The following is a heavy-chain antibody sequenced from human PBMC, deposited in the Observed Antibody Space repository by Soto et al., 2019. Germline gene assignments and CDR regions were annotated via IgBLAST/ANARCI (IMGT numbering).Heavy chain of an antibody. CDR1: GFTFSSYS. CDR3: ASDSVYYVDY. D-gene: IGHD6-19*01. V-gene: IGHV3-48*04. J-gene: IGHJ4*02. Sequence: EVQLVESGGGLVQPGGSLRLSCAASGFTFSSYSMNWVRQAPRKGLEWVSYISSSSSTIYYADSVKGRFTITRDNAKNSLYLQMNSLRAEDTAVYYCASDSVYYVDYWGQGTLVTVSS. CDR2: ISSSSSTI.